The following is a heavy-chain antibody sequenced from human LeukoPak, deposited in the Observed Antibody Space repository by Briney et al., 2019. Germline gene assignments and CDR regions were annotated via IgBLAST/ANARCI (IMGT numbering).Heavy chain of an antibody. CDR1: GGSISSYY. V-gene: IGHV4-59*12. D-gene: IGHD3-22*01. Sequence: SETLSLTCTVSGGSISSYYWSWIRQPPGKGLEWIGYIYYSGSTNYNPSLKSRVTISVDTSKNQFSLKLSSVTAADTAVYYCAPSPHYYDSSGYYYANNWFDPWGQGTLVTVSS. CDR3: APSPHYYDSSGYYYANNWFDP. J-gene: IGHJ5*02. CDR2: IYYSGST.